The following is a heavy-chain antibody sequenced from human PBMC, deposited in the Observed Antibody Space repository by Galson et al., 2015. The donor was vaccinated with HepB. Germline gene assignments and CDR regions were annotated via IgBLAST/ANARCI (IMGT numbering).Heavy chain of an antibody. D-gene: IGHD3-10*01. CDR3: AKGLSYYYGSGSREEPDY. CDR2: IRYDGRNK. CDR1: GFTFSSYG. Sequence: SLRLSCAASGFTFSSYGMHWVRQAPGKGLEWVAFIRYDGRNKYYADSVKGRFTVSRDNSKNTLYLQMNSLRAEDTAVYYCAKGLSYYYGSGSREEPDYWGQGTLVTVSS. J-gene: IGHJ4*02. V-gene: IGHV3-30*02.